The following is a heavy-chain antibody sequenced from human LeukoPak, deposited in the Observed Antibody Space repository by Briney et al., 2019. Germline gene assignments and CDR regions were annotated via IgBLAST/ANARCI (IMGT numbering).Heavy chain of an antibody. J-gene: IGHJ4*02. CDR3: ARAGSRAAAFDS. V-gene: IGHV3-11*01. Sequence: PGGSLRLSCAAFGFIFSDYYMSWIRQAPGKGLEWVSYISSSASIIYYADSVKGRFTISRDNAKNSLYLQMNSLRADDTAEYFCARAGSRAAAFDSWGQGTLVTVSS. D-gene: IGHD6-13*01. CDR2: ISSSASII. CDR1: GFIFSDYY.